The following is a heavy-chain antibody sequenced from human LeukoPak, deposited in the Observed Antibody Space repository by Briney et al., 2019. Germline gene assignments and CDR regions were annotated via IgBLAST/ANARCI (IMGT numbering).Heavy chain of an antibody. Sequence: PGGSLRLSCAASGFTFDDYAMHWVRQAPGKGLEWVSGITWNSGTIVYADSVKGRFTISRDNAKNSLYLQMNSLRVEDTALYYCAKGCLRVGANLVGAFDIWGQGTMVTVSS. J-gene: IGHJ3*02. D-gene: IGHD1-26*01. CDR3: AKGCLRVGANLVGAFDI. CDR2: ITWNSGTI. CDR1: GFTFDDYA. V-gene: IGHV3-9*01.